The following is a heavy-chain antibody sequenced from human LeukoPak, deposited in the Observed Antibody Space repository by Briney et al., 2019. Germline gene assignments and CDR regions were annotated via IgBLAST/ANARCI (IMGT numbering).Heavy chain of an antibody. CDR2: IFPNDEK. CDR1: GFSLSNARMG. J-gene: IGHJ4*02. CDR3: ARIRGYSGYERVYFDY. Sequence: ESGPTLVNPTETLTLTCTVSGFSLSNARMGVSWIRQPPGKALEWLAHIFPNDEKSYSTSLKSRLTVSKDTSKSQVVLTMTNMDPVDTATYYCARIRGYSGYERVYFDYWGQGTLVTVSS. D-gene: IGHD5-12*01. V-gene: IGHV2-26*01.